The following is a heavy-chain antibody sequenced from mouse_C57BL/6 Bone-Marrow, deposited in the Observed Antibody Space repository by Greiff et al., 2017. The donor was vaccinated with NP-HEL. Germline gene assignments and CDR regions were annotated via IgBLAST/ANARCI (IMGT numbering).Heavy chain of an antibody. J-gene: IGHJ3*01. Sequence: QVQLQQSGAELVRPGTSVKLSCKASGYTFTSYWMHWVKQRPGQGLEWIGVIDPSDSYTNYNQKFKGKATLTVDTSSSTAYMQLSSLTSEDSAVYYCARSGDGGFAYWGQGTLVTVSA. D-gene: IGHD3-1*01. CDR2: IDPSDSYT. V-gene: IGHV1-59*01. CDR3: ARSGDGGFAY. CDR1: GYTFTSYW.